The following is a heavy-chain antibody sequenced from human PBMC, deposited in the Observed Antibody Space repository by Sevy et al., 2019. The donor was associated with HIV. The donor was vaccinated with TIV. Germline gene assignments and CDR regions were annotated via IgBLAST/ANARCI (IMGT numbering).Heavy chain of an antibody. CDR2: IKSKTDGGTT. V-gene: IGHV3-15*01. D-gene: IGHD3-22*01. CDR3: TANYYDSSGYVDY. CDR1: GFTFSNAW. J-gene: IGHJ4*02. Sequence: GGSLRLSCAASGFTFSNAWMSWVRQAPGKGLEWVGRIKSKTDGGTTDYAEPVKEGFTISRDDSKNTLYLQMNSLKTEDTAVYYCTANYYDSSGYVDYWGQGTLVTVSS.